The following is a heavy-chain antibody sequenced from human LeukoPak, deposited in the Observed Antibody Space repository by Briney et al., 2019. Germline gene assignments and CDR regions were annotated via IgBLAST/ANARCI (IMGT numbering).Heavy chain of an antibody. V-gene: IGHV3-9*01. CDR3: ARVNSHKGDCYPG. CDR1: GFTFDDYA. J-gene: IGHJ4*02. CDR2: ISWNSGSI. Sequence: GRSLRLSCAASGFTFDDYAMHWVRQAPGKGLEWVSGISWNSGSIGYADSVKGRFTISRDNAKDSLYLQMNSLRAEDTAVYYCARVNSHKGDCYPGWGQGTLVTVSS. D-gene: IGHD2-21*02.